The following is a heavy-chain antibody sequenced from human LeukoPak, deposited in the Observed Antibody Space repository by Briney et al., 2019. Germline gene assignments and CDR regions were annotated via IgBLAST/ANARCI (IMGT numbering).Heavy chain of an antibody. Sequence: GGSLRLSCAASGFTFSDYYMSWIRQAPGKGLEWVSYISSSGSTIYYTGSVKGRFTISRDNAKNSLCLQMNSLRAEDTAVYYCAELGITMIGGVWGKGTTVTISS. CDR1: GFTFSDYY. V-gene: IGHV3-11*04. CDR2: ISSSGSTI. CDR3: AELGITMIGGV. J-gene: IGHJ6*04. D-gene: IGHD3-10*02.